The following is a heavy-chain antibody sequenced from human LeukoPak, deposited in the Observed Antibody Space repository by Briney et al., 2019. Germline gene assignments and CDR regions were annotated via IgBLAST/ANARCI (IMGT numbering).Heavy chain of an antibody. CDR2: IWYDGSNK. CDR1: GFTFSSYG. Sequence: GRSLRLSCAASGFTFSSYGMHWVRQAPGKGLEWVAVIWYDGSNKYYADSVKGRFTISRDNSKNTLYLQMNSLRAEDTAVYYCAKAPLASHYGSGWDAGFIDYWGQGTLVTVSS. CDR3: AKAPLASHYGSGWDAGFIDY. V-gene: IGHV3-33*06. J-gene: IGHJ4*02. D-gene: IGHD6-19*01.